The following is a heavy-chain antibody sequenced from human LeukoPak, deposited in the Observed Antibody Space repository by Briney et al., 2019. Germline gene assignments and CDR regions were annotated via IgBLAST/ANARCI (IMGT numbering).Heavy chain of an antibody. CDR1: GYTFTSYG. D-gene: IGHD3-22*01. Sequence: ASVKVSCKASGYTFTSYGISWVRQAPGQGLEWMGGIIPIFGTANYAQKFQGRVTITADESTSTAYMELSSLRSEDTAVYYCARGLNYYDSSGYDYWGQGTLVTVSS. J-gene: IGHJ4*02. V-gene: IGHV1-69*13. CDR2: IIPIFGTA. CDR3: ARGLNYYDSSGYDY.